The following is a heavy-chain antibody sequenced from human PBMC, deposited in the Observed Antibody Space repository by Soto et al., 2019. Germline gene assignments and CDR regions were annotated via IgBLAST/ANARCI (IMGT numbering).Heavy chain of an antibody. CDR3: ARVALRSSDWFYGSFVQ. V-gene: IGHV3-7*01. J-gene: IGHJ4*02. CDR2: IKQDGTEK. CDR1: GLTAKTYF. D-gene: IGHD3-9*01. Sequence: GSLRRSGAASGLTAKTYFMTWVRPAPGKGLEWVATIKQDGTEKYYVDSVRGRFTISRDNAQNSLLLQMSSLRAEDTAVYYWARVALRSSDWFYGSFVQWRQGA.